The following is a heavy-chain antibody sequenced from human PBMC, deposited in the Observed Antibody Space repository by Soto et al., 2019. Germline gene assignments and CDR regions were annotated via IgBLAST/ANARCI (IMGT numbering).Heavy chain of an antibody. CDR1: GFTFSSYA. Sequence: GGSLRLSCSASGFTFSSYAMHWVRQAPGKGLEYVSAISSNGGSTYYADSVKGRFTISRDNSKNTVYLQMNSLRAEDTAVYYCARDFLGYGANWFDPWGQGTLVTVSS. V-gene: IGHV3-64*04. D-gene: IGHD4-17*01. J-gene: IGHJ5*02. CDR2: ISSNGGST. CDR3: ARDFLGYGANWFDP.